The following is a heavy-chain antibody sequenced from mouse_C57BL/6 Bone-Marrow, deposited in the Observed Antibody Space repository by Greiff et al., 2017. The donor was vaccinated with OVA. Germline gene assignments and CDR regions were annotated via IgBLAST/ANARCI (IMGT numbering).Heavy chain of an antibody. V-gene: IGHV5-17*01. CDR1: GFTFSDYG. D-gene: IGHD1-1*01. J-gene: IGHJ3*01. CDR3: ARTFATGFAY. CDR2: ISSGSSTI. Sequence: EVHLVESGGGLVKPGGSLKLSCAASGFTFSDYGMHWVRQAPEKGLEWVAYISSGSSTIYYADTVKGRFTISRDNAKNTLFLQMTSLRSEDTAMYYCARTFATGFAYWGQGTLVTVSA.